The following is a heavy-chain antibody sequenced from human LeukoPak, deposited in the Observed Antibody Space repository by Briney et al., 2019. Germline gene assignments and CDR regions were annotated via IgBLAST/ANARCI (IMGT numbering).Heavy chain of an antibody. CDR2: ISWNSGSI. D-gene: IGHD6-13*01. CDR3: AKATGYSSSWYDY. V-gene: IGHV3-9*01. J-gene: IGHJ4*02. CDR1: GFTFDDYA. Sequence: GGSLRLSCAASGFTFDDYAMHWVRQAPGKGLEWVSGISWNSGSIGYADSVKRRFTISRDNAKNSLYLQMNSLRAEDTALYYCAKATGYSSSWYDYWGQGTLVTVSS.